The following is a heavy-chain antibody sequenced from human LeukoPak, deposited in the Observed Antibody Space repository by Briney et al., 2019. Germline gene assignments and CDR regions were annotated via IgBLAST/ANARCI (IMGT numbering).Heavy chain of an antibody. CDR2: ISWNSGSI. Sequence: GGSLRLSCAASGFTFDDYAMHWVRQAPGKGLEWVSGISWNSGSIGYADSVKGRFTISRDNAKNSLYLQMNSLRAEDTAVYYCARASRITIFGVVEYMDVWGKGTTVTVSS. D-gene: IGHD3-3*01. V-gene: IGHV3-9*01. CDR3: ARASRITIFGVVEYMDV. J-gene: IGHJ6*03. CDR1: GFTFDDYA.